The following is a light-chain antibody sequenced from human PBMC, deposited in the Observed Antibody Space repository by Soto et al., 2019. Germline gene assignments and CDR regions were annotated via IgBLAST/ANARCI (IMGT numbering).Light chain of an antibody. CDR3: QQRSNWPWT. CDR2: DAS. V-gene: IGKV3-11*01. CDR1: QSVSSN. J-gene: IGKJ1*01. Sequence: EIVMTQSPVTLSVSPWERATLSCRASQSVSSNLAWYQQKPGQAPRLLMYDASNRATGIPARFSGSGSGTDFTLTISSLEPEDFAVYYCQQRSNWPWTFGQGTKVDIK.